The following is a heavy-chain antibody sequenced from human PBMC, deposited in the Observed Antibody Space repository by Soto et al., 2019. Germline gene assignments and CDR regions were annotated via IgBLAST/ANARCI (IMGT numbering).Heavy chain of an antibody. CDR3: AHFGGASYCSGGSCYSDAFDI. CDR2: IYPGDSDT. J-gene: IGHJ3*02. D-gene: IGHD2-15*01. Sequence: GESLKISCKGSGYSFTSYWIGWVRQMPGKGLEWMGIIYPGDSDTRYSPSFQGQVTISADKSISTAYLQWSSLKASDTAMYYCAHFGGASYCSGGSCYSDAFDIWGQGTMVTVSS. V-gene: IGHV5-51*01. CDR1: GYSFTSYW.